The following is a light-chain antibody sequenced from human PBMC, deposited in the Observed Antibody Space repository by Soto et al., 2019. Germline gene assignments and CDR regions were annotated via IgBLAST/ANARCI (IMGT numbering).Light chain of an antibody. J-gene: IGKJ2*01. Sequence: EIVLTQSPGTLSLSPGERATLSCRTSQSVSNTYLAWYQQKPGQAPRLLIYHASSRSTGIPDRFSGSASGTDFTLTISRLEPEYFALYYCQQYGTSPPVYAFGQGTKLEI. CDR3: QQYGTSPPVYA. V-gene: IGKV3-20*01. CDR2: HAS. CDR1: QSVSNTY.